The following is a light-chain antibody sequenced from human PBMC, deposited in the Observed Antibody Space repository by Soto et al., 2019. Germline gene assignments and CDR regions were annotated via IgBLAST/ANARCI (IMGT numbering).Light chain of an antibody. J-gene: IGKJ1*01. CDR1: QNILNW. CDR2: DAS. V-gene: IGKV1-5*01. CDR3: QQYSSRST. Sequence: DIQMTQSPSTLSASVGDSVTISCRASQNILNWLAWYQQKPGKAPNLLIYDASSLQSGVPSRFSGSGFGTEFTLTISSLQPGDFATYYCQQYSSRSTFGQGTKVDIK.